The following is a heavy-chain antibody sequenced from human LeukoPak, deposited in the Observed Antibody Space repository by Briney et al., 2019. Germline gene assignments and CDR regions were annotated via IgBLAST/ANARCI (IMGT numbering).Heavy chain of an antibody. J-gene: IGHJ4*02. D-gene: IGHD6-19*01. CDR3: AKDPIRAAVAGNWGFDY. CDR2: ISGSGGST. Sequence: PGGSLRLSCAASGFTFSSYAMSWVRQAPGKGLEWVSAISGSGGSTYYADSVKGRFTISRDNSKNTLYLQMNSLRAEDTAVYYCAKDPIRAAVAGNWGFDYWGQGTLVTVSS. V-gene: IGHV3-23*01. CDR1: GFTFSSYA.